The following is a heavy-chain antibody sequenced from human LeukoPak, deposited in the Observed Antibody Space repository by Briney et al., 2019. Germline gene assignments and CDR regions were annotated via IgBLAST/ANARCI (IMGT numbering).Heavy chain of an antibody. D-gene: IGHD3-9*01. CDR2: IVGRGANT. V-gene: IGHV3-23*01. CDR3: AKWGDYDVLTGYYDPDN. Sequence: GGSLRLSCAASGFIFSNYAMSCARQAPGKGLEWVSAIVGRGANTYYADSVKGRFTISRDNPRNTLYLQMNRLRAEETAVYYCAKWGDYDVLTGYYDPDNWGQGTLVTVSS. CDR1: GFIFSNYA. J-gene: IGHJ4*02.